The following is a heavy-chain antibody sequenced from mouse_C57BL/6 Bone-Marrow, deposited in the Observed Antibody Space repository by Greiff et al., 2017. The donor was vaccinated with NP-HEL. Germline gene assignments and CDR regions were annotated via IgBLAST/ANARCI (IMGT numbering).Heavy chain of an antibody. Sequence: KLQESGPGLVKPSTSLFLTCSITGFPITSGYYWIWIRQSPGKPLEWMGYITHSGETFYNPSLQSPIPFPRETSKNQFFLHLNSVTTEDTAMYYCAGDYDGYWYFDVWGTGTTVTVSS. CDR1: GFPITSGYY. CDR3: AGDYDGYWYFDV. V-gene: IGHV12-3*01. J-gene: IGHJ1*03. CDR2: ITHSGET. D-gene: IGHD2-3*01.